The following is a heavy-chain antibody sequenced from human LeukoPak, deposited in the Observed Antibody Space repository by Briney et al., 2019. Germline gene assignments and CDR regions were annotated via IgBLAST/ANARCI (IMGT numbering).Heavy chain of an antibody. CDR2: IWFDGSNK. V-gene: IGHV3-30*02. CDR3: AKECGGGCSDDY. D-gene: IGHD2-21*02. J-gene: IGHJ4*02. CDR1: GFTFSAYG. Sequence: PGGSLRLSCAASGFTFSAYGMHWVRRAPGKGLEWVAFIWFDGSNKYYADSVKGRFTISRDNSKNTLYLQMNSLRQEDTAVFYCAKECGGGCSDDYWGQGTLVTVSS.